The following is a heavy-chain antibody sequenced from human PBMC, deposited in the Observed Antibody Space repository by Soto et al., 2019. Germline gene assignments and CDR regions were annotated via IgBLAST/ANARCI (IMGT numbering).Heavy chain of an antibody. D-gene: IGHD1-1*01. Sequence: ASETLSLTCAVSGASVRSYHWSWIRQAAGKGLEWIGRVQMSGTTNYNPSLKTRVTMSLDTSKNEVSLRMTSVTAADTAVYFCAKVRSTMRWFDPWGQGILVTVSS. CDR2: VQMSGTT. CDR1: GASVRSYH. V-gene: IGHV4-4*07. CDR3: AKVRSTMRWFDP. J-gene: IGHJ5*02.